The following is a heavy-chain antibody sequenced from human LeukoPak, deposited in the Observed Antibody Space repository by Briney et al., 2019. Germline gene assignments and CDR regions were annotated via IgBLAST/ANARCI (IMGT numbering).Heavy chain of an antibody. J-gene: IGHJ3*02. CDR2: IYYSGST. V-gene: IGHV4-59*01. Sequence: SETLSLTCTVSGGSISSYYWSWIRRPPGKGLEWIGYIYYSGSTNYNPSLKSRVTISVDTSKNQFSLKLSSVTAADTAVYYCARDRSGYMGDAFDIWGQGTMVTVSS. CDR3: ARDRSGYMGDAFDI. CDR1: GGSISSYY. D-gene: IGHD5-12*01.